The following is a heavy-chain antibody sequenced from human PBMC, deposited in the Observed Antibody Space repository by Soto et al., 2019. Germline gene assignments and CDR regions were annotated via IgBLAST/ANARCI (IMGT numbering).Heavy chain of an antibody. J-gene: IGHJ6*02. CDR2: ISTYDGDT. D-gene: IGHD1-26*01. CDR3: ARLWSWTYDYYGLDV. CDR1: GYTFTTSG. V-gene: IGHV1-18*01. Sequence: QVQLVQSGPEVRKPGASVKVSCEASGYTFTTSGISWVRQVPGQGLEWMGWISTYDGDTNSAQNFQGRVLMTADTSTGTAYMEMMSLKSDDSAVYYCARLWSWTYDYYGLDVWCQGTIVTVSS.